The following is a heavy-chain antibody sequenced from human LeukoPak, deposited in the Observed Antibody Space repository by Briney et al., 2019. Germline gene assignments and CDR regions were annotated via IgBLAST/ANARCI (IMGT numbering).Heavy chain of an antibody. CDR3: ARGYLGIAAAGTFNYFDY. J-gene: IGHJ4*02. CDR2: IYYSGST. V-gene: IGHV4-59*01. CDR1: GGSISSYY. Sequence: PSETLSLTCTVSGGSISSYYWSWIRQPPGKGLEWIGYIYYSGSTNYNPSLKSRVTISVDTSKNQFSLKLGSVTAADTAVYYCARGYLGIAAAGTFNYFDYWGQGTLVTVSS. D-gene: IGHD6-13*01.